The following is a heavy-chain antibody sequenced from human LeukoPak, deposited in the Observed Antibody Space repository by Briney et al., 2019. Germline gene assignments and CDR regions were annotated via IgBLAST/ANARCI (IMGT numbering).Heavy chain of an antibody. CDR2: IWYDGSKK. V-gene: IGHV3-33*08. CDR1: GFTFSSNW. J-gene: IGHJ6*02. D-gene: IGHD4-23*01. CDR3: ARWNQGHGLDV. Sequence: GGSLRLSCAASGFTFSSNWMHWVRQAPGKGLEWVAVIWYDGSKKYYADFVKGRFTISRDNSKNTLSLQMSSLRVEDTAVYYCARWNQGHGLDVWGQGTTVTVSS.